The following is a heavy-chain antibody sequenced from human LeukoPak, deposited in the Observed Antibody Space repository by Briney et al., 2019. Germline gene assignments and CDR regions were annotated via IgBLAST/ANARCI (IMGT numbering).Heavy chain of an antibody. Sequence: GGSLRLSCAASGFTVSSNYMSWVRQAPGKGLEWVSVIYSGGSTYYADSVKGRFTISRDNSKNTLYLQMNSLRAEDTAVYYCARVPPDYGEAPWGQGTLVAVSS. CDR1: GFTVSSNY. V-gene: IGHV3-53*01. D-gene: IGHD4-17*01. CDR3: ARVPPDYGEAP. CDR2: IYSGGST. J-gene: IGHJ5*02.